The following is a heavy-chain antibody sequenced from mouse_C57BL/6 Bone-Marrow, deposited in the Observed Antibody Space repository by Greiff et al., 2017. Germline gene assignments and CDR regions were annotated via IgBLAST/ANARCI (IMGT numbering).Heavy chain of an antibody. V-gene: IGHV1-50*01. J-gene: IGHJ3*01. CDR3: ARWRGLRGFAY. Sequence: VQLQQPGAELVKPGASVKLSCKASGYTFTSYWMQWVKQRPGQGLEWIGEIDPSDSYTNYHQKFKGKATLSVDPSSSTAYMQLSSLTSEDTAVYYCARWRGLRGFAYGGQGTLVTVSA. CDR2: IDPSDSYT. CDR1: GYTFTSYW. D-gene: IGHD3-1*01.